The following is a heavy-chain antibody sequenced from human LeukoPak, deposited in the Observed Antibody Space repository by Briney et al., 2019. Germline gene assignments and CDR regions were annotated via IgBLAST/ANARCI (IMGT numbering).Heavy chain of an antibody. V-gene: IGHV1-18*01. CDR1: GYTFTSYG. CDR2: ISAYNGNT. J-gene: IGHJ4*01. D-gene: IGHD5-12*01. CDR3: ARDLAWGSGYDLDY. Sequence: GASVKVSCKASGYTFTSYGISWVRQAPGQGLEWMGWISAYNGNTNYAQKFQGRLTLTRDTSISTAYMELTRLRFDDTAMYYCARDLAWGSGYDLDYWGLGTLVIVSS.